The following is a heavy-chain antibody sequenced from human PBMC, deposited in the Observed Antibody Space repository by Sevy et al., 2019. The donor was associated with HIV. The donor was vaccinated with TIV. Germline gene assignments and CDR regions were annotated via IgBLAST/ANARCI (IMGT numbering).Heavy chain of an antibody. CDR3: ARDGGDYYDSSGYYSPTAY. Sequence: GGSLRLSCAASGFTFSSYEMNWVRQAPGKGLEWVSYISSSGSTIYYADSVKGRFTISRDNAKNSLYLQMNSLRAEDTAVYYCARDGGDYYDSSGYYSPTAYWGQGTLVTVSS. J-gene: IGHJ4*02. V-gene: IGHV3-48*03. CDR2: ISSSGSTI. CDR1: GFTFSSYE. D-gene: IGHD3-22*01.